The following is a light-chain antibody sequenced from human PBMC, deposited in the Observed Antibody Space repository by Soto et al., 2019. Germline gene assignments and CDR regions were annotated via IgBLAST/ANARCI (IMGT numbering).Light chain of an antibody. Sequence: EIVLTQSPGTLSLSPGERATLSCRASQSVSSSYLDWYQQKPGQAPRLLIYGASSRATGIPDRFSGSESGTDFTLTISRLEPEDFAVYYCQHQRTFGQGTKLEIK. J-gene: IGKJ2*01. CDR3: QHQRT. V-gene: IGKV3-20*01. CDR1: QSVSSSY. CDR2: GAS.